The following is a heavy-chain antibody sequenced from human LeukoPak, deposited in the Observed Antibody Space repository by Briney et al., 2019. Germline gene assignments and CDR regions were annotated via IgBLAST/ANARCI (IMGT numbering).Heavy chain of an antibody. CDR2: ISWNSGSI. Sequence: GGSLRLSCEASGFTFNNYWMHWVRQAPGKGLEWVSGISWNSGSIGYVDSVKGRFTISRDNAKNSLYLQMNSLRAEDTALYYCAKDIGVSGYSAFDIWGQGTMVTVSS. V-gene: IGHV3-9*01. D-gene: IGHD5-18*01. CDR1: GFTFNNYW. CDR3: AKDIGVSGYSAFDI. J-gene: IGHJ3*02.